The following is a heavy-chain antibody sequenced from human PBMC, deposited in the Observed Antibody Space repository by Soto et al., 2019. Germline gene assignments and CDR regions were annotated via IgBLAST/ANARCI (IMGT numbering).Heavy chain of an antibody. D-gene: IGHD2-8*01. Sequence: SLRLSCAASGFAFSTYSMNWARQAPGKGLEWVSYISFSSTTIFYADSVRGRFTISRDNAKNSLYLQMNTLRDEDTAVYYCARDNGMAGSFDPWGQGTLVTVSS. V-gene: IGHV3-48*02. CDR3: ARDNGMAGSFDP. CDR2: ISFSSTTI. J-gene: IGHJ5*02. CDR1: GFAFSTYS.